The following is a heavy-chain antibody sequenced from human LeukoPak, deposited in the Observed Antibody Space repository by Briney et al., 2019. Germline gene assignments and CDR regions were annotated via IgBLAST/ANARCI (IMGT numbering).Heavy chain of an antibody. V-gene: IGHV3-30*04. Sequence: GGSLRLSCAASGFTFSSYAMHWVRQAPGKGLEWVAVISYDGSNKYYADSVKGQFTISRDNSKNPLYLQMNSLRAEDTAVYYCARDRSGIAARRAQPPDYWGQGTLVTVSS. CDR3: ARDRSGIAARRAQPPDY. J-gene: IGHJ4*02. CDR1: GFTFSSYA. CDR2: ISYDGSNK. D-gene: IGHD6-13*01.